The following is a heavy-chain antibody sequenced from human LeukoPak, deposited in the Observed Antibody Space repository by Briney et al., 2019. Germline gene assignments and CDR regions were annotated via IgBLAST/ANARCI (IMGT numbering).Heavy chain of an antibody. D-gene: IGHD2-2*01. V-gene: IGHV3-33*01. CDR3: ARDYCSTTTCLDY. CDR2: IWYDGSKK. J-gene: IGHJ4*01. CDR1: GFTFSNYG. Sequence: GGSLRLSCAASGFTFSNYGMQWVRQAPGKGLEWVAVIWYDGSKKYYAESVKGRFTISRDDSKNTLYLQMNSLRAEDTAVYYCARDYCSTTTCLDYWGHGTLVTVSS.